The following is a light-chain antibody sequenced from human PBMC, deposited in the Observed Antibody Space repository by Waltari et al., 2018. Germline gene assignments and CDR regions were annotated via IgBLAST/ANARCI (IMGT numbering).Light chain of an antibody. CDR3: QQYSATPPT. CDR1: QCVISSLNNKNY. V-gene: IGKV4-1*01. CDR2: WAS. Sequence: DIVMTQSPDSLAVSLGERATINCKSSQCVISSLNNKNYLTWFQQKAGEPPKLLIYWASTREAGVPDRFSGSGSGTDFTLTISGLQAEDVAVYYCQQYSATPPTFGQGTKVEIK. J-gene: IGKJ1*01.